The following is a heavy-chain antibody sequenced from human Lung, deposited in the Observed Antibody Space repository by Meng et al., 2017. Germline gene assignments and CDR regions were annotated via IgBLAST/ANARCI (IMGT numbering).Heavy chain of an antibody. J-gene: IGHJ5*02. CDR2: INPSDGYT. Sequence: QVQLVPSGAEVKNPGASVKVSCKASGYTFTRHWMHWVRQAPGQGLEWMGIINPSDGYTMYEQKFQDRITITGDTSTGTVYMELSGLRSEDTAVYYCTRGHSTADVTVWWFDPWGQGTLVTVSS. V-gene: IGHV1-46*01. D-gene: IGHD4-17*01. CDR1: GYTFTRHW. CDR3: TRGHSTADVTVWWFDP.